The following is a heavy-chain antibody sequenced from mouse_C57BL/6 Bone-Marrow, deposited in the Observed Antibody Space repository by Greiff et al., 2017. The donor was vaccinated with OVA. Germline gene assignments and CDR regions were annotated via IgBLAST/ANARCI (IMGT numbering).Heavy chain of an antibody. Sequence: EVQVVESGAELVRPGASVKLSCTASGFNIKDDYMHWVKQRPEQGLEWIGWIDPENGDTEYASKFQGKATITADTSSNTAYLQLSSLTSEDTAVYYCTTFGFAYWGQGTLVTVSA. CDR2: IDPENGDT. CDR3: TTFGFAY. V-gene: IGHV14-4*01. J-gene: IGHJ3*01. CDR1: GFNIKDDY.